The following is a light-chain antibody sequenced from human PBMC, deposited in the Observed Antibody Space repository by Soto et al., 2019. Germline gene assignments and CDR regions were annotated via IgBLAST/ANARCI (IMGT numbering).Light chain of an antibody. Sequence: EIVWTQSPGTLSLSQGERATLSCRASQSVSSSYLAWYQQKPGQAPRLLIYGASSRATGIPDRFSGSGSGTDFTLTISRLEPEDFAVYYCQQYGSSPGTFGPGTKVDIK. CDR1: QSVSSSY. J-gene: IGKJ3*01. CDR2: GAS. V-gene: IGKV3-20*01. CDR3: QQYGSSPGT.